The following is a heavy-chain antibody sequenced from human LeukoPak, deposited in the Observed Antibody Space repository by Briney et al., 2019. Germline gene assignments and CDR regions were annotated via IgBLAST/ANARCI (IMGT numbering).Heavy chain of an antibody. Sequence: PGGSLRLSCVASGFTFSNYAMHWVRQAPGKGLEWVSSISSSGTYLYYADSVKGRFTISRDNAKDSLYLQMNSLRVEDTAVYFCARGLFGVINPTDYWGQGTLVTVSS. D-gene: IGHD3-3*01. CDR2: ISSSGTYL. V-gene: IGHV3-21*01. CDR1: GFTFSNYA. J-gene: IGHJ4*02. CDR3: ARGLFGVINPTDY.